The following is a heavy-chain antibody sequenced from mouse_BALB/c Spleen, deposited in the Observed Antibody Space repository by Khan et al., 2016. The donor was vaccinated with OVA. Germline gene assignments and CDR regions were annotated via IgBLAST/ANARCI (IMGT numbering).Heavy chain of an antibody. CDR1: GYTFTTYW. V-gene: IGHV1-7*01. CDR3: ARGLYEGYFWFAY. Sequence: QVQLQQSGAELAKPGASVKMSCTASGYTFTTYWMHWVKQRPGQGLEWIGYINPTTGYTEYNQKFKDKASLTADKSSSTAYMQLSSLTSEDSVVYYWARGLYEGYFWFAYWGQGTLVTVSA. D-gene: IGHD2-3*01. J-gene: IGHJ3*01. CDR2: INPTTGYT.